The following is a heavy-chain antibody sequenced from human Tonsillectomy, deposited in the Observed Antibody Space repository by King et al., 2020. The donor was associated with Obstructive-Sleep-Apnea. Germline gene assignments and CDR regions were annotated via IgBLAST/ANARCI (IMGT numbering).Heavy chain of an antibody. CDR1: GFTFSSYW. V-gene: IGHV3-7*03. D-gene: IGHD6-19*01. CDR2: IKQDVSEK. J-gene: IGHJ4*02. Sequence: DVQLVESGGGLVQPGGSLRLSCAASGFTFSSYWMSWVRQAPGNGREWVSNIKQDVSEKYYVNSVKGRFTICRDNAKNSLYLRMNNLRAEDTAVYYCARDRSGWPHPDYWGQGTLVTVSS. CDR3: ARDRSGWPHPDY.